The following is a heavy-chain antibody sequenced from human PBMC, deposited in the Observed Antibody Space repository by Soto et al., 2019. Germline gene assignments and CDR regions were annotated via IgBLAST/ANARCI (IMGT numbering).Heavy chain of an antibody. CDR1: GFTFSGSW. CDR3: ARGIFGSGTANDY. Sequence: EVQLVESGGGLVQPGGSLRLSCAASGFTFSGSWLHWFRRAPGKGRVWGSRINSDGSGTSYADFVKGRFTISRDDAKNTLFLQMNGLRAEDTAVYYCARGIFGSGTANDYWGQGTLVTVSS. J-gene: IGHJ4*02. CDR2: INSDGSGT. D-gene: IGHD3-10*01. V-gene: IGHV3-74*01.